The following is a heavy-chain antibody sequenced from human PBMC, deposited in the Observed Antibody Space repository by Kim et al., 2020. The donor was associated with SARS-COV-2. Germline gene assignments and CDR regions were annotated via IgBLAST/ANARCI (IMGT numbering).Heavy chain of an antibody. CDR1: GDSVSGNSIA. J-gene: IGHJ3*02. CDR3: ARGYAFDI. CDR2: TYYRSKWYN. V-gene: IGHV6-1*01. Sequence: SQTLSLTCAISGDSVSGNSIAWNWIRQSPSRGLEWLGRTYYRSKWYNDYSPSVKGRITISPDTSKNHFSLQLNSVSPEDTAVYYCARGYAFDIWGPGTLVTVSS.